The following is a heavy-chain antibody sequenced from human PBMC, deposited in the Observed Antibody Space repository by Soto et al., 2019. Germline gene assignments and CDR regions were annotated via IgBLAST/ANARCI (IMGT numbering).Heavy chain of an antibody. D-gene: IGHD3-3*01. J-gene: IGHJ4*02. CDR2: INHSGST. CDR1: GGSFSGYY. V-gene: IGHV4-34*01. CDR3: AREGRRGVDLNGFDY. Sequence: QVQLQQWGAGLLKPSETLSLTCAVYGGSFSGYYWSWIRQPPGKGLEWIGEINHSGSTNYNPSLKSRVTISVDTSKNQFSLKLSSVTAADTAVYYCAREGRRGVDLNGFDYWGQGTLVTVSS.